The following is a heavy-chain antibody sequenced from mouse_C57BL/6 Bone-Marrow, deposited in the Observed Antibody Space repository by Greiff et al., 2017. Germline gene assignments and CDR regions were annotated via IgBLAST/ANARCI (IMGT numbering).Heavy chain of an antibody. V-gene: IGHV5-17*01. CDR3: ARASYYSNYYFDD. Sequence: EVKLVESGGGLVKPGGSLKLSCAASGFTFSDYGMHWVRQAPEKGLEWVAYISSGSSTIYYADTVKGRFTISRDNAKNTLFLQMTSLRSEDTAMYYCARASYYSNYYFDDWGQGTTLTVSS. CDR1: GFTFSDYG. J-gene: IGHJ2*01. CDR2: ISSGSSTI. D-gene: IGHD2-5*01.